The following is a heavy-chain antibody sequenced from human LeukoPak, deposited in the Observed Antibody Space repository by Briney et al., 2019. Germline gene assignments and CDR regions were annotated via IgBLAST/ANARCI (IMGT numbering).Heavy chain of an antibody. CDR1: GFTVSSNY. CDR3: ATISDLLYYFDS. V-gene: IGHV3-66*01. Sequence: PGGSLTLSCAASGFTVSSNYMSWVRQAPGKGREWVSLIYAGGKSYYADCVKGRFTLSRDNSKNTVYLQMTSLRVEDTAMYYCATISDLLYYFDSWGQGTLVTVSS. CDR2: IYAGGKS. J-gene: IGHJ4*02.